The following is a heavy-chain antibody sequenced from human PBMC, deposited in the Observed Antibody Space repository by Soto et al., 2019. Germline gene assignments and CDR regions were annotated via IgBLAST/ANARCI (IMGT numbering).Heavy chain of an antibody. CDR2: IIPIFGTA. V-gene: IGHV1-69*13. Sequence: SVKVSCKASGGTFSSYAISWVRQAPGQGLEWMGGIIPIFGTANYAQKFQGRVTITADESTSTAYMELSSLRSEDTAVYYCARGSHAVYYYYYGMDVWGQGTTVTVSS. CDR1: GGTFSSYA. CDR3: ARGSHAVYYYYYGMDV. J-gene: IGHJ6*02.